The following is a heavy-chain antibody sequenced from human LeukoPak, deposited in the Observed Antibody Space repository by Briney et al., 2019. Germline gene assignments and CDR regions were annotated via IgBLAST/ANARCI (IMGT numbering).Heavy chain of an antibody. D-gene: IGHD3-10*01. J-gene: IGHJ4*02. Sequence: PGGSLRLSCAASGFTFSSSAMSWVRQAPGKGLEWVSAISSSGGYTYYADSVKGRFTISRDNSKNTLYLQMSSLRAEDTAVYYCARSVSSRFTSPRRPYYFDSWGQGTLVTVSS. CDR3: ARSVSSRFTSPRRPYYFDS. CDR1: GFTFSSSA. CDR2: ISSSGGYT. V-gene: IGHV3-23*01.